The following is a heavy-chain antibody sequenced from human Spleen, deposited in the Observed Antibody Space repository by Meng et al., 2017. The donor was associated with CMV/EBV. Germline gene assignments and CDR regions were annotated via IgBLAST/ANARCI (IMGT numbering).Heavy chain of an antibody. CDR3: ATRSNYYGSGSYYRY. CDR1: GGAFSSYA. V-gene: IGHV1-69*05. J-gene: IGHJ4*02. Sequence: AGGAFSSYAISWRRQAPGQGLEWMGWIIPIFGTASYAQKFQGRVKITTDESTSTAYMELSSLRSEDTAVYYCATRSNYYGSGSYYRYWGQGTLVTVSS. D-gene: IGHD3-10*01. CDR2: IIPIFGTA.